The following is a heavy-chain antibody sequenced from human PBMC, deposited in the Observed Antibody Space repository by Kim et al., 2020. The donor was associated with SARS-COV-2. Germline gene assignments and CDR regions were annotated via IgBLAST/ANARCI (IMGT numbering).Heavy chain of an antibody. CDR1: GYTFTGYY. CDR3: AREEDGYDWSGYGMDV. J-gene: IGHJ6*02. D-gene: IGHD5-12*01. V-gene: IGHV1-2*02. Sequence: ASVKVSCKASGYTFTGYYMHWVRQAPGQGLEWMGWINPNSGGTNYAQKFQGRVTMTRDTSISTAYMELSRLRSDDTAVYYCAREEDGYDWSGYGMDVWGQGTTVTVSS. CDR2: INPNSGGT.